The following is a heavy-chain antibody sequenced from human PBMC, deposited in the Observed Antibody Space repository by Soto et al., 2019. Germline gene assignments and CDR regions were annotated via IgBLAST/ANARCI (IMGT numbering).Heavy chain of an antibody. CDR1: GYTCTSYG. V-gene: IGHV1-18*01. CDR3: ARVQLLGYCSGGSCYFGPRNPYYFDY. Sequence: ASVNVSCKASGYTCTSYGISWVRQAPGQGLEWMGWISAYNGNTNYAQKLQGRVTMTTDTSTSTAYMELRSLRSDDTAVYYCARVQLLGYCSGGSCYFGPRNPYYFDYWGQGTLVTVSS. CDR2: ISAYNGNT. J-gene: IGHJ4*02. D-gene: IGHD2-15*01.